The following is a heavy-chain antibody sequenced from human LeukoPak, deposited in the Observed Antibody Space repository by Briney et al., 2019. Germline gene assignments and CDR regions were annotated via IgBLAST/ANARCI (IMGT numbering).Heavy chain of an antibody. V-gene: IGHV3-30*04. CDR2: ISYDGSDK. D-gene: IGHD3-22*01. J-gene: IGHJ4*02. CDR1: GFTFSSYA. CDR3: ARDFIEYYYDSSGYSLDY. Sequence: GGSLRLSCAASGFTFSSYAMHWVRQAPGKGLEWVAVISYDGSDKYYADSVKGRFTISRDNSKNTLYLQLNSLRAEDTAVYYCARDFIEYYYDSSGYSLDYWGQGTLVTVSS.